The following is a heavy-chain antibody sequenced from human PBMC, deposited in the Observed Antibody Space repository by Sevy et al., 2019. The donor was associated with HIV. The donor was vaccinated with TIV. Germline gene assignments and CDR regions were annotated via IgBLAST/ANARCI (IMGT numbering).Heavy chain of an antibody. J-gene: IGHJ5*02. Sequence: GGSLRLSCAASGFTISSNYLSWVRQVPGKGLEWVSVIYGNHSTYYADFVKGRFTISRDNAKNSLNLQMNSLRAEDTALYYCARNGGAYDTGFDPWGQGTLVTVSS. V-gene: IGHV3-53*01. CDR3: ARNGGAYDTGFDP. CDR1: GFTISSNY. D-gene: IGHD3-22*01. CDR2: IYGNHST.